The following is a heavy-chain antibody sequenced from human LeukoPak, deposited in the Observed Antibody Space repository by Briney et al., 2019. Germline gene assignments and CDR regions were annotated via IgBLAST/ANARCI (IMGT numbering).Heavy chain of an antibody. CDR1: GYTFTSYA. Sequence: ASVKVSCKTSGYTFTSYAMHWVRLAPGQRLEWMGWINAGNGNTKYSQKFQDRVTITRDTSASTAYMELSSLRSEDTAVYFCARGPYSNYWFDPWGQGTLVTVSS. D-gene: IGHD4-11*01. CDR3: ARGPYSNYWFDP. J-gene: IGHJ5*02. V-gene: IGHV1-3*01. CDR2: INAGNGNT.